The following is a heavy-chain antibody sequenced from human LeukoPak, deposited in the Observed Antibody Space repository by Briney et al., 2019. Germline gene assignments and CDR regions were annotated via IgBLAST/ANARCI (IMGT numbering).Heavy chain of an antibody. Sequence: GGSLRLSCAVSGFTVSSNYMSWVRQAPGKGLEWVSVIYSGGSTYYADSVKGRFTISRDNSKNTLYHQMNSLRVDDTAVYHCASSSSWDKFDNWGQGTLVTVSS. CDR2: IYSGGST. V-gene: IGHV3-53*01. CDR3: ASSSSWDKFDN. CDR1: GFTVSSNY. J-gene: IGHJ4*02. D-gene: IGHD6-13*01.